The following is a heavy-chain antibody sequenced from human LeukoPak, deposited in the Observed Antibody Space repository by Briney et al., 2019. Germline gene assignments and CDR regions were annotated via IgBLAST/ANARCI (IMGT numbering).Heavy chain of an antibody. CDR1: GFTFSSYW. Sequence: GGSQRLSCAASGFTFSSYWMSWVRQAPGNGLEWVANIKQDGSEKYYVDSVKGRFTISRDNAKNSLYLQMNSLRAEDTAVYYCAREGSYGDWGQGFDYWGQGTLVTVSS. D-gene: IGHD4-17*01. CDR2: IKQDGSEK. CDR3: AREGSYGDWGQGFDY. V-gene: IGHV3-7*01. J-gene: IGHJ4*02.